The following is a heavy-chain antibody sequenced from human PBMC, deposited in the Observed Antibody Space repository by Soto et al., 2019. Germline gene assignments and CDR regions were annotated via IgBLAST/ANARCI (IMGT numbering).Heavy chain of an antibody. V-gene: IGHV1-2*02. CDR1: GYTFTGYF. CDR2: INPYSGGA. Sequence: ASVKVSCKASGYTFTGYFMHWVRQAPGQGLEWMGWINPYSGGADYAQSFQGRVTMTRDTSINTVYMELSRLRFDDTAVYYCARVIRGAYYNSPLDTWGQGTVVTVS. CDR3: ARVIRGAYYNSPLDT. D-gene: IGHD3-10*01. J-gene: IGHJ5*02.